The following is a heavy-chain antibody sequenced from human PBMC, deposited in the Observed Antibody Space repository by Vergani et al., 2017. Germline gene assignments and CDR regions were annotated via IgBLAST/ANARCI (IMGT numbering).Heavy chain of an antibody. Sequence: ELQLVESGGGLVQPGGSLRLSCAASGSTVSGNYMTWVRQDPGKGLEWVSSISSSSIYIYYADSVKGRFTISRDNAKNSLYLQMNSLRAEDTSVYYCARVVLGDLDDYWGQGTLVTVSS. CDR2: ISSSSIYI. V-gene: IGHV3-21*01. J-gene: IGHJ4*02. D-gene: IGHD3-10*01. CDR3: ARVVLGDLDDY. CDR1: GSTVSGNY.